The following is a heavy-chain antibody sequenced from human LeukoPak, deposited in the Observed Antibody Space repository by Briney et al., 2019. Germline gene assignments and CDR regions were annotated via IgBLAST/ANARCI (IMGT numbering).Heavy chain of an antibody. CDR3: AREGQHDYGDYNWFDP. CDR2: IYHSGST. J-gene: IGHJ5*02. V-gene: IGHV4-30-2*01. Sequence: PSETLSLTCTVSGGSISSGGYYWSWIRQPPGKGLEWIGYIYHSGSTYYNPSLKSRVTISVDRSKNQFSLKLSSVTAADTAVYYCAREGQHDYGDYNWFDPWGQGTLVTVSS. CDR1: GGSISSGGYY. D-gene: IGHD4-17*01.